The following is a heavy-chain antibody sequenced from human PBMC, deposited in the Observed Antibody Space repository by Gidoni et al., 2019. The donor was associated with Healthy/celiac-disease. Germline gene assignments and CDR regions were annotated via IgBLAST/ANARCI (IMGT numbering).Heavy chain of an antibody. J-gene: IGHJ6*03. Sequence: QLQLQESGPGLVKPSETLSLTCTVSGGSISSSSYYWGWIRQPTGKGLEWIGSIYYSGSTYYNPSLKSRVTISVDTSKNQFSLKLSSVTAADTAVYYCARHRLAARPYYYMDVWGKGTTVTVSS. CDR1: GGSISSSSYY. D-gene: IGHD6-6*01. CDR2: IYYSGST. V-gene: IGHV4-39*01. CDR3: ARHRLAARPYYYMDV.